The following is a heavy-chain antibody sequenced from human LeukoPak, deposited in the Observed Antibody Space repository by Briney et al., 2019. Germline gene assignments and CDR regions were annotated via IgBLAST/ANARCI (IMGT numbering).Heavy chain of an antibody. V-gene: IGHV4-34*01. CDR2: INHSGST. CDR1: GGSFSGYY. J-gene: IGHJ4*02. D-gene: IGHD4-4*01. Sequence: TETLSLTCAVYGGSFSGYYWSWIRQPPGKGLEWIGEINHSGSTNYNPSLKSRVTISVDTSKNQFSLRLSSVTAADTALYFCARRAGLHSLDYWDQGTLVTVSS. CDR3: ARRAGLHSLDY.